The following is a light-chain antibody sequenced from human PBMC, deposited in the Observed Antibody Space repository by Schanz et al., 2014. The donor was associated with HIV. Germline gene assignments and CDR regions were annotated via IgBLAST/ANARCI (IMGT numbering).Light chain of an antibody. J-gene: IGLJ3*02. CDR2: YDN. V-gene: IGLV1-44*01. Sequence: SVLTQPPSASGTPGQRVTISCSGRDSNIGSNTVNWYQHLPGSAPTLLIYYDNQRPSGVPDRFSGSTSDTSASLAISGLQSEDEADYYCAGWDDSLKGPVFGGGTKLTVL. CDR1: DSNIGSNT. CDR3: AGWDDSLKGPV.